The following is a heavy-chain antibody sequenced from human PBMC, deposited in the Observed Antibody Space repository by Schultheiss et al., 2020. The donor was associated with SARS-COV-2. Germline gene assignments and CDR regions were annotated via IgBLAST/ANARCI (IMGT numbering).Heavy chain of an antibody. CDR1: GFTFSSYA. J-gene: IGHJ4*02. D-gene: IGHD5-18*01. V-gene: IGHV3-23*01. Sequence: GGSLRLSCAATGFTFSSYAMSWVRQAPGKGLEWVSAISGSGGSTYYADSVKGRFTISRDNSKNTLYLQMNSLRAEDTAVYYCARAPWIQLWPLGYWGQGTLVTVSS. CDR2: ISGSGGST. CDR3: ARAPWIQLWPLGY.